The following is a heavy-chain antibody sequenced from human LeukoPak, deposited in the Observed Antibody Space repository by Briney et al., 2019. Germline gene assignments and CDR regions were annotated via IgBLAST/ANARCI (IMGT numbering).Heavy chain of an antibody. CDR2: ISSNGGST. CDR1: GFTFSSYA. Sequence: GGSLRLSCSASGFTFSSYAMHWVRQAPAKGLEYVSAISSNGGSTYYADSVKGRSTISRDNSKNTLYLQMSSLRAEDTAVYYCVKRLRGYSGYDSTYFDYWGQGTLVTVSS. J-gene: IGHJ4*02. D-gene: IGHD5-12*01. V-gene: IGHV3-64D*06. CDR3: VKRLRGYSGYDSTYFDY.